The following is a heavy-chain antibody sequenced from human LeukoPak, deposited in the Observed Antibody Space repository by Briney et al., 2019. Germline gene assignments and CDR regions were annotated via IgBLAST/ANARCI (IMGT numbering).Heavy chain of an antibody. CDR2: IYTSGST. D-gene: IGHD6-13*01. CDR1: GGSISSGSYY. CDR3: ARGEIAAAGKRWFDP. V-gene: IGHV4-61*02. Sequence: SETLSLTCTVSGGSISSGSYYWSWIRQPAGKGLEWIGRIYTSGSTNYNPSLKSRVTISVDTSKNQFSLKLSSVTAADTAVYYCARGEIAAAGKRWFDPWGQGTLVTVSS. J-gene: IGHJ5*02.